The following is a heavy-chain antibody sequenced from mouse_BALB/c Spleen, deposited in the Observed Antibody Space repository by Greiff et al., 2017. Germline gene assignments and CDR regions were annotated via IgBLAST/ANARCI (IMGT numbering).Heavy chain of an antibody. CDR3: ARVGGTTVFWFAY. CDR1: GFTFSSYA. J-gene: IGHJ3*01. V-gene: IGHV5-6-5*01. Sequence: EVMLVESGGGLVKPGGSLKLSCAASGFTFSSYAMSWVRQTPEKRLEWVASISSGGSTYYPDSVKGRFTISRDNARNILYLQMSSLRSEDTAMYYCARVGGTTVFWFAYWGQGTLVTVSA. CDR2: ISSGGST. D-gene: IGHD2-14*01.